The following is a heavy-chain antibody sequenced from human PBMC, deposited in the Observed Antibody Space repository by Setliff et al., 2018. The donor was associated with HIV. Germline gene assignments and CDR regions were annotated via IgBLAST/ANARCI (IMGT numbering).Heavy chain of an antibody. Sequence: ETLSLTCTVSDDSITTHYWSWIRQPPGKGLEWIGYIYSGGSSNYNPSLKSRSSVSMDMSRKQFSLKLTSVTAADTAIYYCARDSEHPTGYFDSWGRGILVTVS. V-gene: IGHV4-59*11. D-gene: IGHD1-1*01. CDR3: ARDSEHPTGYFDS. CDR2: IYSGGSS. CDR1: DDSITTHY. J-gene: IGHJ4*02.